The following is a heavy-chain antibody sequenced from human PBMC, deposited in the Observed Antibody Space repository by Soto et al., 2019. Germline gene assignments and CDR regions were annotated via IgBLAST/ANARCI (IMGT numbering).Heavy chain of an antibody. D-gene: IGHD3-16*02. J-gene: IGHJ2*01. CDR1: GGSISSGDHY. CDR3: ARIVESGYTIDFDL. Sequence: SETLSLTCTVPGGSISSGDHYWSWIRQPPGKGLEWFGYIYYSGSTNYNPSLQSRVTISVDTSKKQFSLKLTSVTAADTAVYYCARIVESGYTIDFDLWGRGTLVTVSS. CDR2: IYYSGST. V-gene: IGHV4-30-4*01.